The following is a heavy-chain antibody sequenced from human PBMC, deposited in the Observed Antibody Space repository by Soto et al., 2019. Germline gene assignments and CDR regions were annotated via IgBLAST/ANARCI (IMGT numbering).Heavy chain of an antibody. CDR2: ISRGGDDT. V-gene: IGHV3-23*01. Sequence: EVQLLESGGGLVQPGGSLRLSCAGSGFNFQNYDMSWVRQAPGKGLEWVSGISRGGDDTYYADSVKGRFIISRDNSKNTLYLQIHSLRADDTALFYCAYCSGWVDALDIWGQGTMVPVST. J-gene: IGHJ3*02. D-gene: IGHD6-19*01. CDR3: AYCSGWVDALDI. CDR1: GFNFQNYD.